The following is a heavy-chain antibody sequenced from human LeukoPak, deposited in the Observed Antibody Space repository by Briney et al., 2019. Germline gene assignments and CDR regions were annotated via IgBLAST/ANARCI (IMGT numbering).Heavy chain of an antibody. CDR2: MSGSGGGT. Sequence: PGGSLRLSCAASGFTLSSYAMSWVGQAPGPGRKWVSAMSGSGGGTYHAASVQGRFTISRDNSKNTLYPQMNSPRAEDTVLYYCGGGGGDYNPFDYWGQGTLVAVSS. V-gene: IGHV3-23*01. CDR1: GFTLSSYA. J-gene: IGHJ4*02. D-gene: IGHD4-17*01. CDR3: GGGGGDYNPFDY.